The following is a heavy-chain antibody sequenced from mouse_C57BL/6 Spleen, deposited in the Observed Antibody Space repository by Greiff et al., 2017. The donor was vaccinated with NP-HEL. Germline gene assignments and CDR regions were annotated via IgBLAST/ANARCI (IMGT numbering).Heavy chain of an antibody. D-gene: IGHD2-4*01. CDR3: ARMGDYDRGDFDY. CDR2: IDPSDSET. V-gene: IGHV1-52*01. CDR1: GYTFTSYW. J-gene: IGHJ2*01. Sequence: VKLQQPGAELVRPGSSVKLSCKASGYTFTSYWMHWVKQRPIQGLEWIGNIDPSDSETHYNQKFKDKATLTVDKSSSTAYMQLSSLTSEDSAVYYCARMGDYDRGDFDYWGQGTTLTVSS.